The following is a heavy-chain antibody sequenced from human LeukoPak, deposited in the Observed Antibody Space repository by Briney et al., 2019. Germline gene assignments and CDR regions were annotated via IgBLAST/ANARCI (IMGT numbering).Heavy chain of an antibody. D-gene: IGHD2-2*01. CDR3: AREGCSSTSCSYFDY. V-gene: IGHV1-2*02. Sequence: ASVKVSCKASRYTFTGYYMHWVRQAPGQGLEWMGWINPNSGGTNYAQKFQGRVTMTRDTSISTAYTELSRLRSDDTAVYYCAREGCSSTSCSYFDYWGQGTLVTVSS. J-gene: IGHJ4*02. CDR1: RYTFTGYY. CDR2: INPNSGGT.